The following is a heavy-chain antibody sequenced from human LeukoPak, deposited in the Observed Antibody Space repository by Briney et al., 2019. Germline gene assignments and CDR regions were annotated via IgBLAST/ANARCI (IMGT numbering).Heavy chain of an antibody. J-gene: IGHJ5*02. Sequence: GGSLRLSCAASGFTFSSYAMHWVRQAPGKGLQWVSSITGDGATYYADSVRGRFMLSRDTSKNTLYLQMNSLTAEDTALYYCAKGAAAGLVDWFDPWGQGTLVTVPS. CDR1: GFTFSSYA. D-gene: IGHD6-25*01. V-gene: IGHV3-23*01. CDR3: AKGAAAGLVDWFDP. CDR2: ITGDGAT.